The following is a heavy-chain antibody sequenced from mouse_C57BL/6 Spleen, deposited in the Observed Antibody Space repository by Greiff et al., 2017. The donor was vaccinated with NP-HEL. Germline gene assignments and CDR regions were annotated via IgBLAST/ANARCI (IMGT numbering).Heavy chain of an antibody. CDR3: ARRERRGAMDY. J-gene: IGHJ4*01. V-gene: IGHV5-17*01. Sequence: VQLQQSGGGLVKPGGSLKLSCAASGFTFSDYGMHWVRQAPEKGLEWVAYISSGSSTIYYADTVKGRFTISRDNAKNTLFLQMTSLRSEDTAMYYCARRERRGAMDYWGQGTSVTVSS. CDR1: GFTFSDYG. CDR2: ISSGSSTI.